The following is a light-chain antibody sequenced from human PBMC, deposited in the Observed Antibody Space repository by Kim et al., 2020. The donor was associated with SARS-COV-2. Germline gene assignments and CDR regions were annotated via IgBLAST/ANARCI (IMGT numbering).Light chain of an antibody. Sequence: VSPGDTATLSCRASQSVGTYLAWYQQIPGQAPRFLIYDASTRATGIPARFSSSGSGTEFTLTISSLQSEDVAVYYCQQYSNWPLTFGGGTKVDIK. CDR2: DAS. CDR3: QQYSNWPLT. CDR1: QSVGTY. J-gene: IGKJ4*01. V-gene: IGKV3-15*01.